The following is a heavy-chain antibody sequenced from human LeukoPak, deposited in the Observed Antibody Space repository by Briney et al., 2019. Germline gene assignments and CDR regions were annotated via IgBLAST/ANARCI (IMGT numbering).Heavy chain of an antibody. Sequence: SETLSLTCAVYGGSFSGYYWSWIRQPPGKGLEWIGEINHSGSTNYNPSLKSRATISVDTSKNQFSLKLSSVTAADTAVYYCARGQKSTIVVVPAAYNWFDPWGQGTLVTVSS. CDR3: ARGQKSTIVVVPAAYNWFDP. J-gene: IGHJ5*02. D-gene: IGHD2-2*01. CDR1: GGSFSGYY. V-gene: IGHV4-34*01. CDR2: INHSGST.